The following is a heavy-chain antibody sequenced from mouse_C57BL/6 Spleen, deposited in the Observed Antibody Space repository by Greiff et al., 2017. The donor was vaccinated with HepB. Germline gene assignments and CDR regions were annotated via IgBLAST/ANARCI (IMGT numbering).Heavy chain of an antibody. CDR2: IHPNSGST. Sequence: QVQLQQPGAELVKPGASVKLSCKASGYTFTSYWMHWVKQRPGQGLEWIGMIHPNSGSTNYNEKFKSKATLTVDKSSSTAYMQLSSLTSEDSAVYYCARSGYYGKFAYWGQVTLVTVSA. CDR1: GYTFTSYW. D-gene: IGHD1-2*01. V-gene: IGHV1-64*01. J-gene: IGHJ3*01. CDR3: ARSGYYGKFAY.